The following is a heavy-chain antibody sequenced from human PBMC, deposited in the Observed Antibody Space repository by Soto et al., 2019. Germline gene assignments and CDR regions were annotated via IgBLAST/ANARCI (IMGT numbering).Heavy chain of an antibody. CDR1: GGTFSSYA. D-gene: IGHD2-2*02. CDR3: AREVVVVPAAIDGHYYYGMDV. V-gene: IGHV1-69*06. CDR2: IIPIFGTA. J-gene: IGHJ6*02. Sequence: QVQLVQSGAEVKKPGSSVKVSCKASGGTFSSYAISWVRQAPGQGLEWMGGIIPIFGTANYAQKFQGRVTITADKSTSTAYMELSSLRSEDTVVYYCAREVVVVPAAIDGHYYYGMDVWGQGTTVTVSS.